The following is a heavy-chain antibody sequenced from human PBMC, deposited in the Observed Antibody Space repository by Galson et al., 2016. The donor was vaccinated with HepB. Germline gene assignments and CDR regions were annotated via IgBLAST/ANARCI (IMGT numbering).Heavy chain of an antibody. V-gene: IGHV3-73*01. J-gene: IGHJ4*02. D-gene: IGHD5-12*01. CDR1: GFTFSGSA. Sequence: SLRLSCAVSGFTFSGSAIHWVRQASVKGLEWVGRIRSKTNTYATAYGESVKGRFTIPRDDSRNTAYPQMNSLKTEDTAVYYCMSYRDDYLLGGDWGQGTLVTVSS. CDR2: IRSKTNTYAT. CDR3: MSYRDDYLLGGD.